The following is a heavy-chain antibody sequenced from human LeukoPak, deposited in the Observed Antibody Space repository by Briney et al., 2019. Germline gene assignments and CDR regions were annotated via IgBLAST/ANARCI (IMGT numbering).Heavy chain of an antibody. CDR2: VKQDGSEK. CDR1: GFTFSSYW. V-gene: IGHV3-7*03. D-gene: IGHD1-1*01. J-gene: IGHJ4*02. CDR3: AKVVPYWKVDY. Sequence: GGSLRLSCAASGFTFSSYWMSWVRQAPGKGLEWVANVKQDGSEKYYVDSVKGRFTISRDNAKSSLYLQMNSLRAEDTAVYYCAKVVPYWKVDYWGQGTLVTVSS.